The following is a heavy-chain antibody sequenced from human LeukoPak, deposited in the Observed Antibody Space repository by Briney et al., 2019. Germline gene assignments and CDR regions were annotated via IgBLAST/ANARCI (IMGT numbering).Heavy chain of an antibody. J-gene: IGHJ4*02. V-gene: IGHV4-34*01. CDR2: IYYSGST. Sequence: SETLSLTCAVYGGSFSGDFWSWIRQPPGKGLEWIGSIYYSGSTYYNPSLKSRVTISVDTSKNQFSLKLSSVTAADTAVYYCARLPYCGGDCYGVGGDYWGQGTLVTVSS. CDR3: ARLPYCGGDCYGVGGDY. D-gene: IGHD2-21*02. CDR1: GGSFSGDF.